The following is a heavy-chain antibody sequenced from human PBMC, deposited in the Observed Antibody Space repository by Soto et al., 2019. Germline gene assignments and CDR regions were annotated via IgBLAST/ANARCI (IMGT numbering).Heavy chain of an antibody. J-gene: IGHJ4*02. V-gene: IGHV3-23*01. CDR3: ARDYGSGSYFDY. Sequence: PWGSLRLSCAASGFTFTNFAMNFFRQDPGKGLEWVSGISGTGGSTYYADSVKGRFTISRDNSKNTLYLQMNSLRAEDTAVYYCARDYGSGSYFDYWGQGTLVTVS. CDR1: GFTFTNFA. CDR2: ISGTGGST. D-gene: IGHD3-10*01.